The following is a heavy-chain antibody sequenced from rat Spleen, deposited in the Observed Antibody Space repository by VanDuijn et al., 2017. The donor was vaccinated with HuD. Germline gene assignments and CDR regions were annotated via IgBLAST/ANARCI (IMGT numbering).Heavy chain of an antibody. J-gene: IGHJ1*01. Sequence: EVQLVESGGGLVQPGRSLKLSCAASGFTFSNYYMAWVRQAPTKGLEWVASITPGGDNSYYRDSVKGRFTISRDNAKSTLYLQMDSLRSEDTATYYCAKDRSYGGYSVWYFDFWGPGTMVTVSS. CDR3: AKDRSYGGYSVWYFDF. V-gene: IGHV5-25*01. CDR1: GFTFSNYY. CDR2: ITPGGDNS. D-gene: IGHD1-11*01.